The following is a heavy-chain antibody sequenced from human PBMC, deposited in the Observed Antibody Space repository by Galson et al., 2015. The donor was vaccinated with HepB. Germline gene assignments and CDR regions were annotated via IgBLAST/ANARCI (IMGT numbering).Heavy chain of an antibody. CDR1: GFTFNTYG. V-gene: IGHV3-30*03. Sequence: SLRLSCAASGFTFNTYGMHWVRQAPGKGQEWVAVISYEGSNKYYADSVKGRFTISRDNSKNTLYLQMNSLRTEDTAVYYCAREGGPYCSSTSCYLYYWGQGTLITVSS. D-gene: IGHD2-2*01. CDR3: AREGGPYCSSTSCYLYY. CDR2: ISYEGSNK. J-gene: IGHJ4*02.